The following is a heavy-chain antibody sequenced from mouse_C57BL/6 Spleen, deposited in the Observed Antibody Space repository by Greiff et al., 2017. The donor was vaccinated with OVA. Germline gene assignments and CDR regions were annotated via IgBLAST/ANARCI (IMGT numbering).Heavy chain of an antibody. J-gene: IGHJ3*01. D-gene: IGHD1-1*01. CDR2: IYPGDGDT. CDR3: ARGDYGSSHFAY. Sequence: VQLQQSGAELVKPGASVKISCKASGYAFSSYWMNWVKQRPGKGLEWIGQIYPGDGDTNYNGKFKGKATLTADKSSSTAYMQLSSLTSEDSAVYFCARGDYGSSHFAYWGQGTLVTVSA. V-gene: IGHV1-80*01. CDR1: GYAFSSYW.